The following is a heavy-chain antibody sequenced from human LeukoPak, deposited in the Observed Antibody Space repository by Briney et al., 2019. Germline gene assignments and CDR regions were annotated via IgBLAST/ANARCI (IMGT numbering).Heavy chain of an antibody. D-gene: IGHD2-15*01. CDR2: INYSGNT. CDR1: GYSISSGYY. CDR3: ARRGTAYCRGGNCYSDKYFDY. V-gene: IGHV4-38-2*01. Sequence: SETLSLTCAVSGYSISSGYYWGWIRQPPGKGLEWIGEINYSGNTNYNRSLKSRVTISADTSKNQFSLRLSSVTAADTAVYYCARRGTAYCRGGNCYSDKYFDYWGQGTQVTVSS. J-gene: IGHJ4*02.